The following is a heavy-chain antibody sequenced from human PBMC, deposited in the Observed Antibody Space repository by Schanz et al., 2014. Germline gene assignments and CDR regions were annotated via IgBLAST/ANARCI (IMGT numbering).Heavy chain of an antibody. D-gene: IGHD6-6*01. CDR3: ARDQSPYTNSSDVRYFDD. CDR1: GYTFISYG. J-gene: IGHJ4*02. CDR2: ISAYNGHT. Sequence: VQLVQSGAEVKKPGASVKVSCKASGYTFISYGIKWVRQAPGQGLEWMGWISAYNGHTDYAQKLQGRVTMTADTSTSTAYMDLRSLRSDDTAVYYCARDQSPYTNSSDVRYFDDWGQGTLVTVSS. V-gene: IGHV1-18*01.